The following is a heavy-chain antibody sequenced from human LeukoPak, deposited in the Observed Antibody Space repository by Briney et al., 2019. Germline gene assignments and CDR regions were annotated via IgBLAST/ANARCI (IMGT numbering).Heavy chain of an antibody. V-gene: IGHV4-59*01. J-gene: IGHJ4*02. CDR1: DGSINNYY. CDR3: ARESRYSSSWYDY. CDR2: IYYSGST. Sequence: SETLSLTCTVSDGSINNYYWSWIRQPPGKGLEWIGYIYYSGSTNYNPSLKSRVTISVDTSKNQFSLKLSSVTAADTAVYYCARESRYSSSWYDYWGQGTLVTVSS. D-gene: IGHD6-13*01.